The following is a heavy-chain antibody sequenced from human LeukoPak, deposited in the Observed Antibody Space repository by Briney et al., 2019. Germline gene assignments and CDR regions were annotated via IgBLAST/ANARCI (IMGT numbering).Heavy chain of an antibody. CDR2: IIPILGIA. V-gene: IGHV1-69*04. CDR1: GGTFSSYA. Sequence: GASVKVSCKASGGTFSSYAISWVRQAPGQGLEWMGRIIPILGIANYAQKFQGRVTITADKSTSTAYMELSSLRSEDTAVYYCARGGGQQQLVSNYWGQGTLVTVSS. CDR3: ARGGGQQQLVSNY. D-gene: IGHD6-13*01. J-gene: IGHJ4*02.